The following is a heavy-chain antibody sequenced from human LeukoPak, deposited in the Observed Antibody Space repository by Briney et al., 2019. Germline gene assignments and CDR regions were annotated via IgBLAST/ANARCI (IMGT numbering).Heavy chain of an antibody. V-gene: IGHV4-39*07. CDR1: GVSISSYY. CDR2: IYYSGST. CDR3: ARDLIIAARNFDY. Sequence: KTSETLSLTCAVSGVSISSYYWSWIRQPPGRGLEWIGSIYYSGSTYYNPSLKSRVTISVDTSKNQFSLKLSSVTAADTAVYYCARDLIIAARNFDYWGQGTLVTVSS. D-gene: IGHD6-6*01. J-gene: IGHJ4*02.